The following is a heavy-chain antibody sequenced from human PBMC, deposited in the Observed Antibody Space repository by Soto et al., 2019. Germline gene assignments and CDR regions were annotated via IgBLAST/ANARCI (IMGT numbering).Heavy chain of an antibody. Sequence: GGSLRLSCAASGFTFSSYAMHWVRQAPGKGLEWVAVISYDGSNKYYADSVKGRFTISRDNSKNTLYLQMNSLRAEDTAVYYCARDRHYDYVWGSYRFSYYYYGMDVWGQGTTVTVSS. D-gene: IGHD3-16*02. J-gene: IGHJ6*02. CDR1: GFTFSSYA. CDR3: ARDRHYDYVWGSYRFSYYYYGMDV. CDR2: ISYDGSNK. V-gene: IGHV3-30-3*01.